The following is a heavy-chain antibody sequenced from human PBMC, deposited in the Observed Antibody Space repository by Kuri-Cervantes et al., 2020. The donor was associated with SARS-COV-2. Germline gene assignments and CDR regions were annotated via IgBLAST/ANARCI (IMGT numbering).Heavy chain of an antibody. J-gene: IGHJ4*02. CDR1: GFTFSSYG. V-gene: IGHV3-30*02. D-gene: IGHD3-3*01. Sequence: GGSLRLSCAASGFTFSSYGMHWVRQAPGKGLEWVAFIRYDGSNKYYADSVKGRFTISRDNSKNTLYLQMNSLRAGDTAVYYCAKMEGGFLEWTWIDYWGQGTLVTVSS. CDR3: AKMEGGFLEWTWIDY. CDR2: IRYDGSNK.